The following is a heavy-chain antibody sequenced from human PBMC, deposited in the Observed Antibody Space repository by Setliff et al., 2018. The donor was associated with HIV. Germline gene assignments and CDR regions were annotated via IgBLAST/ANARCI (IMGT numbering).Heavy chain of an antibody. Sequence: SETLSLTCSVSGDSISSGSYYWNWIRQPPGKGLEWIGYIYYSGVTNYNPSLKSRVTISLDTSKNQFSLKLTSVTAADTAVYYCARDTSGGYWGQGTLVTVSS. J-gene: IGHJ4*02. V-gene: IGHV4-61*01. CDR3: ARDTSGGY. CDR2: IYYSGVT. CDR1: GDSISSGSYY. D-gene: IGHD3-10*01.